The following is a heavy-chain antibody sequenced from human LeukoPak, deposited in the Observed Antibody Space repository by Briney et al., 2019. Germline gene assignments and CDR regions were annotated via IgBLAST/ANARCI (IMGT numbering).Heavy chain of an antibody. D-gene: IGHD1-26*01. CDR2: INSNSGGT. J-gene: IGHJ4*02. CDR1: GYTLTELS. CDR3: ARLAYPKWELWVYFDY. Sequence: GASVKVSCKVSGYTLTELSMHWVRQAPGQGLEWMGWINSNSGGTNYAQKFQGRVTMTRDTSTSTAYMELRSLRSDDTAVYYCARLAYPKWELWVYFDYWGQGTLVIVSS. V-gene: IGHV1-2*02.